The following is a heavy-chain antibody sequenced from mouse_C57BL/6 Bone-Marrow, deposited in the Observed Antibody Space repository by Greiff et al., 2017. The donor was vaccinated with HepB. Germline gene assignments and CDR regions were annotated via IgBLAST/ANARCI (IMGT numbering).Heavy chain of an antibody. J-gene: IGHJ2*01. CDR3: ARGEDDYSYYFDY. Sequence: VQLQQSGAELARPGASVKLSCKASGYTFTSYGISWVKQRTGQGLEWIGEIYPRSGNTYYNEKFKGKATLTADKSSSTAYMELRSLTSEDSAVYVCARGEDDYSYYFDYWGQGTTRTVSS. CDR2: IYPRSGNT. CDR1: GYTFTSYG. D-gene: IGHD2-4*01. V-gene: IGHV1-81*01.